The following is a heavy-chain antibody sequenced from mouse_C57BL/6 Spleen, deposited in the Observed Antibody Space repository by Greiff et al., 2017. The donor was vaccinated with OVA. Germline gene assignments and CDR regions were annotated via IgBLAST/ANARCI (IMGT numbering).Heavy chain of an antibody. CDR3: ARSYYDFAWFAY. CDR2: IRNKANGYTT. CDR1: GFTFTDYY. J-gene: IGHJ3*01. D-gene: IGHD2-4*01. Sequence: EVKLMESGGGLVQPGGSLSLSCAASGFTFTDYYMSWVRQPPGKALEWLGFIRNKANGYTTEYSASVKGRFTISRDNSQSILYLQMNALRAEDSSTYYCARSYYDFAWFAYWGQGTLVTVSA. V-gene: IGHV7-3*01.